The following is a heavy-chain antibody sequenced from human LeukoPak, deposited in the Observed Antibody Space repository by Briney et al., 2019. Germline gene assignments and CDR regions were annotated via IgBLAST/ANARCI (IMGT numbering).Heavy chain of an antibody. J-gene: IGHJ6*03. V-gene: IGHV3-23*01. D-gene: IGHD3-10*01. CDR1: GFTFDDYG. CDR3: AKDLWFGELLIDYYYMDV. CDR2: ISGSGGST. Sequence: GGSLRLSCAASGFTFDDYGMSWVRQAPGKGLEWVSAISGSGGSTYYADSVKGRFTISRDNSKNTLYLQMNSLRAEDTAVYYCAKDLWFGELLIDYYYMDVWGKGTTVTISS.